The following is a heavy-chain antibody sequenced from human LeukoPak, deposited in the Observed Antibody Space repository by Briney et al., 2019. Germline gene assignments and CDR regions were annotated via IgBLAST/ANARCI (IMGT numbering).Heavy chain of an antibody. CDR3: ARRRTGLSFDY. CDR2: IYPGNSDA. Sequence: GESLKISCKGSGYSFTRYWIGWVRQMPGKGLEWMGIIYPGNSDARYSPSFQGQVTISADKSISTAYLQWSSLKASDTAMYYCARRRTGLSFDYWGQGTLVTVSS. J-gene: IGHJ4*02. CDR1: GYSFTRYW. D-gene: IGHD3-10*01. V-gene: IGHV5-51*01.